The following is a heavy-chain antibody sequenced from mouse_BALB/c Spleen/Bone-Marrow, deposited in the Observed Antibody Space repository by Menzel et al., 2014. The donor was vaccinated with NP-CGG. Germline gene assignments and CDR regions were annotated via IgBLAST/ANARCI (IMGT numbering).Heavy chain of an antibody. CDR3: ASYRYGWYFDV. CDR1: GFNIKDTY. Sequence: EVQLQQSGAELVKPGASVKLSCPASGFNIKDTYMHWVKQRPEQGLEWIGRIDPANGNTKYDPKFQGKATITADTSSNTAYLQLSSPTSEDTAVYYCASYRYGWYFDVWGAGTTVTVSS. D-gene: IGHD2-14*01. CDR2: IDPANGNT. V-gene: IGHV14-3*02. J-gene: IGHJ1*01.